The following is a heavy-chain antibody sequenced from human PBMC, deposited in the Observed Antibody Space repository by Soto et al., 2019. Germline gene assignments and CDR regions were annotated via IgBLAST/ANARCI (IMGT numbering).Heavy chain of an antibody. Sequence: SETLSLTCSVSGVSITSNIYYWGWIRQPPGKGLEWIATVHYSGSTYYTPSLKNRVTISADTSNNQFSLRLNSVTAADTAVYYCARQHYYDSSGYYIWNWGQGTLVSVS. J-gene: IGHJ4*02. D-gene: IGHD3-22*01. CDR3: ARQHYYDSSGYYIWN. V-gene: IGHV4-39*01. CDR2: VHYSGST. CDR1: GVSITSNIYY.